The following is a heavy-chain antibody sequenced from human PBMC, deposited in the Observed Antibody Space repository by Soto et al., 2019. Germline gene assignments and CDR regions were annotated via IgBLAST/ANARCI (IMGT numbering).Heavy chain of an antibody. Sequence: LRLSCAASGFTFSRFELHWVRQAPGKGLEWISYISSSGSTAYYASSVECRFTISRDNANNSVYLQMDSLRAEDTALYYCTRAAWFPYLSCYWGQGALVTVSS. CDR1: GFTFSRFE. CDR3: TRAAWFPYLSCY. CDR2: ISSSGSTA. J-gene: IGHJ4*02. V-gene: IGHV3-48*03. D-gene: IGHD3-10*01.